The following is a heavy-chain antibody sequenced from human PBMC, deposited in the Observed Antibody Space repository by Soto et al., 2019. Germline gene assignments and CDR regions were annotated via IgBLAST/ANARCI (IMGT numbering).Heavy chain of an antibody. Sequence: PGGSLRLSCEVSGFTFSTHGMHWVRQAPGKGLEWVAGTSYDGTNKYYARSVQGRFTISRENSMKTLYLQMNSLRTEDTAAYYCAKDLSGARWYYDALDVWGQGTTVTVS. CDR1: GFTFSTHG. J-gene: IGHJ6*02. D-gene: IGHD2-15*01. V-gene: IGHV3-30*18. CDR3: AKDLSGARWYYDALDV. CDR2: TSYDGTNK.